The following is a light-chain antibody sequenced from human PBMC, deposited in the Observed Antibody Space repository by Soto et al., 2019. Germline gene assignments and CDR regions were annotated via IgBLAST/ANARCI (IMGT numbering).Light chain of an antibody. CDR3: SSYTSGSTPYV. Sequence: QSALTQPASVSGSPGQSITISCTGTSSDVGDYNYVYWYQQHPGKAPQLMIYDVTNRPSGVSNRFSGSKSGNTASLTISGLQAEDEADYYCSSYTSGSTPYVFGTGTKVTVL. CDR1: SSDVGDYNY. J-gene: IGLJ1*01. V-gene: IGLV2-14*03. CDR2: DVT.